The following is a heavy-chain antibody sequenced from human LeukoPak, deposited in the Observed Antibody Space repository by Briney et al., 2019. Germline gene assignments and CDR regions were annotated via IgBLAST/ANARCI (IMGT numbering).Heavy chain of an antibody. V-gene: IGHV1-2*06. CDR2: INPNSGGT. CDR1: GYTFTGYY. J-gene: IGHJ3*02. Sequence: ASVKVSCKASGYTFTGYYMHWVRQAPGQGLEWMGRINPNSGGTNYAQKFQGRVTMARDTSISTAYMELSRLRSDDTAVYYCAITKLAVAGTFRHAFDIWGQGTMVTVSS. CDR3: AITKLAVAGTFRHAFDI. D-gene: IGHD6-19*01.